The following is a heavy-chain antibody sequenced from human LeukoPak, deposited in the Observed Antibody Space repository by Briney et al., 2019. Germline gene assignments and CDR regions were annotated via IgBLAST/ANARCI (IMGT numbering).Heavy chain of an antibody. CDR1: GYSFTDYY. CDR2: INPSSGGT. J-gene: IGHJ5*02. Sequence: EASVKVSCKTSGYSFTDYYMHWVRQAPGQGLEWMGWINPSSGGTSSAQKFQGRVTMTRDTSITTVYMEVRWLTSDDTAVYYCVRADRLHGGPYLIGPWGQGTLVTVSS. CDR3: VRADRLHGGPYLIGP. V-gene: IGHV1-2*02. D-gene: IGHD2-21*01.